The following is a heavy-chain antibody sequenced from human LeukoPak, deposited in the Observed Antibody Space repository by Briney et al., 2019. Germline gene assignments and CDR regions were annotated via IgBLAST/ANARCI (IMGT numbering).Heavy chain of an antibody. CDR2: ISSSSSYI. Sequence: GGSLRLSCAASGFTFSSYSMNWVRQAPGKGLEWVSSISSSSSYIYYADSVKGRFTISRDNAKNSLYLQMNSLRAEDTAAYYCARVVVVITAQARTGHYYFDYWGQGTLVTVSS. V-gene: IGHV3-21*01. D-gene: IGHD3-22*01. CDR3: ARVVVVITAQARTGHYYFDY. J-gene: IGHJ4*02. CDR1: GFTFSSYS.